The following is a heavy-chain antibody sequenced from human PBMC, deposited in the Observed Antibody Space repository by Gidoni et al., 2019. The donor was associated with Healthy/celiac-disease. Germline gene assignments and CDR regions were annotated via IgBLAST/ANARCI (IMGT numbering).Heavy chain of an antibody. V-gene: IGHV4-59*12. Sequence: QVQLQASGPGLVKPSENPSLTCTVSGGSISSYSWSWIRQPPGKGLEWIGYIYYTGSTNYNPSLKSRVTISVDTSKNQFSLKLSSVTAADTAVCYCARDSSDMVRGFHTEDAFDIWGQGTMVTVSS. J-gene: IGHJ3*02. D-gene: IGHD3-10*01. CDR1: GGSISSYS. CDR3: ARDSSDMVRGFHTEDAFDI. CDR2: IYYTGST.